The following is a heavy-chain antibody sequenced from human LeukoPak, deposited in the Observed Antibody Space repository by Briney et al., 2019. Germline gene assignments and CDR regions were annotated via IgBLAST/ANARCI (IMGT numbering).Heavy chain of an antibody. CDR1: GGSISSYY. CDR2: IYYSGST. D-gene: IGHD6-13*01. Sequence: SETLSLTCTVSGGSISSYYWSWIRQPPGKGLEWIGYIYYSGSTNYNPSLKSRVTISVDTSKNQFSLKLSSVTAADTAVYYCARHSVAAAGTFDYWGQGTLVTVSS. CDR3: ARHSVAAAGTFDY. V-gene: IGHV4-59*08. J-gene: IGHJ4*02.